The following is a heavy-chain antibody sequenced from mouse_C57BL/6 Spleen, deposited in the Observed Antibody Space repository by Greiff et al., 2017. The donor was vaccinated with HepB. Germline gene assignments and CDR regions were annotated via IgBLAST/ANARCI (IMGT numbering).Heavy chain of an antibody. Sequence: VQLQQPGAELVKPGASVKLSCKASGYTFTSYWMQWVKQRPGQGLEWIGEIDPSDSYTNYNQKFKGKATLTVDTSSSTAYMQLSSLTSEDSAVYYCARSGSNPAWFAYWGQGTLVTVSA. V-gene: IGHV1-50*01. CDR2: IDPSDSYT. D-gene: IGHD2-5*01. CDR3: ARSGSNPAWFAY. J-gene: IGHJ3*01. CDR1: GYTFTSYW.